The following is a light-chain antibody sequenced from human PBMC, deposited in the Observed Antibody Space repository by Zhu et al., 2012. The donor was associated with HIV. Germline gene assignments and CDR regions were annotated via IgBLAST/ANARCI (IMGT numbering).Light chain of an antibody. V-gene: IGKV3-20*01. J-gene: IGKJ1*01. CDR1: QSVSSY. CDR2: DAS. Sequence: EIVLTQSPATLSLSPGERATLSCRASQSVSSYLAWYQQKPGQAPRLLIYDASNRATGIPDRFSGSGSGTDFILTISRVEPEDFAVYYCHQYLSSPETFGQGTKVEIK. CDR3: HQYLSSPET.